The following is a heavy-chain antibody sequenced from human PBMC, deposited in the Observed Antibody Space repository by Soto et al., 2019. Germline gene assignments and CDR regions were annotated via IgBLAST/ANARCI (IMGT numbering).Heavy chain of an antibody. V-gene: IGHV4-31*03. D-gene: IGHD2-21*01. Sequence: QVQLQESGPGLVKPSQTLSLTCTVSGGSISSGGYYWYWIRQHPGKGLEWIGYIYYSGTTYYNPSLKSRDTISVDTSKNQFSLKLSSVTAADTAVYYCAASCVACGGFNYYGMDVWGQGTTVTVSS. CDR2: IYYSGTT. CDR3: AASCVACGGFNYYGMDV. J-gene: IGHJ6*02. CDR1: GGSISSGGYY.